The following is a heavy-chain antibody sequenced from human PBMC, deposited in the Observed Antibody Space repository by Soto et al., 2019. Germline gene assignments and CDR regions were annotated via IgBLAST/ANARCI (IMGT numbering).Heavy chain of an antibody. D-gene: IGHD2-21*02. CDR2: INSGGGNT. Sequence: QVQLVQSGTEVKKPGASVKISCKASGYTFTGYYIYWVRQAPGQGLEFMGAINSGGGNTDYAQKFKGRGTVTRDTSTSTVYMELTSLRFDDTAVYYCAGGNCAGDCYFDYWGQGTLVTVSS. J-gene: IGHJ4*02. V-gene: IGHV1-46*01. CDR3: AGGNCAGDCYFDY. CDR1: GYTFTGYY.